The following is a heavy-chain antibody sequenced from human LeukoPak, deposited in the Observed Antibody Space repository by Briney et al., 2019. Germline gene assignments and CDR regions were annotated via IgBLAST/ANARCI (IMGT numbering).Heavy chain of an antibody. V-gene: IGHV3-33*06. CDR1: GFTFSGYG. Sequence: GRSLRPSCAASGFTFSGYGMHWVRQAPGKGLEWVAVIWYDGSNKYYADSVKGRFTISRDNSKNTLYLQMNSLRAEDTAVYYCAKDINYDSSGYFIDYWGQGTLVTVSS. CDR3: AKDINYDSSGYFIDY. J-gene: IGHJ4*02. D-gene: IGHD3-22*01. CDR2: IWYDGSNK.